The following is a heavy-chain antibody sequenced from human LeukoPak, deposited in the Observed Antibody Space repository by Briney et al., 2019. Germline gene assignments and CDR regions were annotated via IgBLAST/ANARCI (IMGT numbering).Heavy chain of an antibody. Sequence: GSLRLSFAASGFPFSAYAMHWVRPAPGKGLGWGAVISYDGSNKYYADSVKGRFTISGDKSKDTLYLQMNSLRPEDTAVYYCARGPGPIAGAKNPFDIWGQGTMVTVSS. CDR1: GFPFSAYA. CDR3: ARGPGPIAGAKNPFDI. CDR2: ISYDGSNK. J-gene: IGHJ3*02. D-gene: IGHD1-26*01. V-gene: IGHV3-30*01.